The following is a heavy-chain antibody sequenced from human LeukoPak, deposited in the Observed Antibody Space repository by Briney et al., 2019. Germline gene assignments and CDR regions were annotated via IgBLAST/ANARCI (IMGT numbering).Heavy chain of an antibody. Sequence: KPSETLSLTCTVSGGSISSYYWSWIRQPPGKGLEWIGYIYYNGNTNYNPSLKSRVTMSVDTSKNHFSLNLTSVTAADTAVYYCARRGSGWYFDYWGQRSLVTVSS. CDR1: GGSISSYY. D-gene: IGHD6-19*01. V-gene: IGHV4-59*08. CDR2: IYYNGNT. J-gene: IGHJ4*02. CDR3: ARRGSGWYFDY.